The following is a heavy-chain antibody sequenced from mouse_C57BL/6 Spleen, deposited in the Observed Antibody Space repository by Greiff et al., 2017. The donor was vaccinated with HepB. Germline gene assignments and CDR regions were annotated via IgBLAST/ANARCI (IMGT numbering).Heavy chain of an antibody. CDR1: GYTFTSYW. D-gene: IGHD1-1*01. CDR3: AIITKVVDWYFDV. J-gene: IGHJ1*03. CDR2: IYPGSGST. Sequence: QVQLQQPGAELVKPGASVKMSCKASGYTFTSYWINWVKQRPGQGLEWIGEIYPGSGSTKYNEKFKSKATLTVDTSSSTAYMQLSSLTSEDSAVYYCAIITKVVDWYFDVWGTGTTVTVSS. V-gene: IGHV1-55*01.